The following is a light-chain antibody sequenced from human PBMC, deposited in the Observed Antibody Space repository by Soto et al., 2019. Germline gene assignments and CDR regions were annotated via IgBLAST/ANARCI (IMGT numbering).Light chain of an antibody. J-gene: IGLJ2*01. CDR3: GTWDTSLTVGV. V-gene: IGLV1-51*01. Sequence: QSVLTQPPSVSAAPGQKVTISCSGTSSNIGNRYVSWYQQFPGTAPKLLIYDNNKRPSGIPDRFSGSKSGTSATLDITGLQTGDEADYYCGTWDTSLTVGVFGGGTKLTVL. CDR1: SSNIGNRY. CDR2: DNN.